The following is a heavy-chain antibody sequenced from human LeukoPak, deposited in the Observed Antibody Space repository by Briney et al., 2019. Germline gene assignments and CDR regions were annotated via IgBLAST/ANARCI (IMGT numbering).Heavy chain of an antibody. Sequence: GGSLRLSCAASGFTFSSYAMHWVRQAPGKGLEWVAVISYDGSNKYYADSVKGRFTISRDNSKNTLYLQMNSLRAEGTAVYYCARGDGSGSYWGQGTLVTVSS. J-gene: IGHJ4*02. CDR3: ARGDGSGSY. D-gene: IGHD3-10*01. CDR2: ISYDGSNK. V-gene: IGHV3-30-3*01. CDR1: GFTFSSYA.